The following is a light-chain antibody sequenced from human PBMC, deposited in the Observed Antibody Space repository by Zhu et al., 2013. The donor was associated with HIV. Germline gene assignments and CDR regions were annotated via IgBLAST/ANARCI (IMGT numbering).Light chain of an antibody. V-gene: IGKV1-39*01. CDR2: AAS. Sequence: DIQMTQSPSSLSASVGDRVTITCRASQSISTYLNWYQQKPGKAPKFLIYAASTLESGVPSRFSGSGSGTDFTLTISSLHPDDFATYYCQQYSSYLWTFGQGTKVEIK. CDR3: QQYSSYLWT. J-gene: IGKJ1*01. CDR1: QSISTY.